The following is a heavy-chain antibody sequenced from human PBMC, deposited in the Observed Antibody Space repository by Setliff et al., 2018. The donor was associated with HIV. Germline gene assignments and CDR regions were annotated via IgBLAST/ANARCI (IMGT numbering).Heavy chain of an antibody. Sequence: SETLSLTCTVSDASISSHYWSWIRQPPGKGLEWIAYIYYSGSTSYNPSLKSRVTVSIDTSKNQFSLKLNSVTAADTAVYYCARAGYNSRPYYFDYWVQGTLVTV. J-gene: IGHJ4*02. CDR1: DASISSHY. CDR2: IYYSGST. V-gene: IGHV4-59*11. CDR3: ARAGYNSRPYYFDY. D-gene: IGHD6-13*01.